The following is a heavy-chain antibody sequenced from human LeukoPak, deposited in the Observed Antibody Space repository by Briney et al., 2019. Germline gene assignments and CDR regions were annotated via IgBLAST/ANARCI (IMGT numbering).Heavy chain of an antibody. CDR1: GYTFTGYY. J-gene: IGHJ4*02. V-gene: IGHV1-2*02. CDR2: INPNSGGT. Sequence: ASVKVSCKASGYTFTGYYMHWVRQAPGQGLEWMGWINPNSGGTNYAQKFQGRVTMTRDTSITTAYMELSRLRSDDTAVYYGAREEGSGCYDSCGQGTRLTVSS. D-gene: IGHD6-19*01. CDR3: AREEGSGCYDS.